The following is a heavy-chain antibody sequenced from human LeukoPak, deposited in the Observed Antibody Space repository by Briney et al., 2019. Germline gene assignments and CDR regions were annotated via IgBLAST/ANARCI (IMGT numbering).Heavy chain of an antibody. CDR3: ACLTTADAFDI. V-gene: IGHV4-34*01. D-gene: IGHD3-22*01. Sequence: PSETLSLTCAVYGGSFSGYYWSWIRQPPGKGLEWIGEINHSGSTNYNPSLKSRVTISVDTSKNQFSLKLSSVTAADTAVYYCACLTTADAFDIWGQGTMVTVSS. J-gene: IGHJ3*02. CDR1: GGSFSGYY. CDR2: INHSGST.